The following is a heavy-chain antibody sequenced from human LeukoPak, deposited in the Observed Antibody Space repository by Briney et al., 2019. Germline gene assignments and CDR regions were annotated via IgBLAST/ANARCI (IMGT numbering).Heavy chain of an antibody. CDR3: ARGYDSSGHYRPYYYYMDV. CDR2: IYYSGST. Sequence: SETLSLTCTVSGGSISSSSYYWGWIRQPPGKGLEWIGSIYYSGSTYYNPSLKSRVTISVDTSKNQFSLKLSSVTAADTAVYYCARGYDSSGHYRPYYYYMDVWGKGTTVTVSS. D-gene: IGHD3-22*01. J-gene: IGHJ6*03. CDR1: GGSISSSSYY. V-gene: IGHV4-39*01.